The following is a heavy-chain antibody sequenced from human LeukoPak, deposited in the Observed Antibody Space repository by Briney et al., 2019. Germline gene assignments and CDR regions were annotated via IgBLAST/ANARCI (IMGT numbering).Heavy chain of an antibody. CDR1: GGSISSYY. V-gene: IGHV4-4*07. J-gene: IGHJ4*02. Sequence: PSETLSLTCTVSGGSISSYYWSWIRLPAGKGLEWIGRIYTSGSTNYNPSLKSRVTMSVDTSKNQFSLKLSSVTAADTAVYYCARESYYYGSVSFDYWGQGTLVTVSS. D-gene: IGHD3-10*01. CDR2: IYTSGST. CDR3: ARESYYYGSVSFDY.